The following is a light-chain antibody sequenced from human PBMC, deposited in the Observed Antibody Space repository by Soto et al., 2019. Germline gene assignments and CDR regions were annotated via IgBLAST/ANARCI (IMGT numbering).Light chain of an antibody. J-gene: IGKJ5*01. CDR3: QQVNNYPIT. CDR1: QSIRNY. Sequence: DIQMTQSPSTLSASVGDRVTITCRASQSIRNYLAWYQQKPGRAPKLLMYIASTLQTGVPSRFSGSQSGTEFTLTISSLQPEDFATYYCQQVNNYPITFGQGTRLEIK. V-gene: IGKV1-9*01. CDR2: IAS.